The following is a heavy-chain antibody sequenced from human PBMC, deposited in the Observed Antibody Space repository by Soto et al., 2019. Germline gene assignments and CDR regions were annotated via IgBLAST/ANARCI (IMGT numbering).Heavy chain of an antibody. D-gene: IGHD6-13*01. CDR1: GGTFSSYA. CDR2: IIPIFGTA. Sequence: GASVKVSCKASGGTFSSYAISWVRQAPGQGLEWMGGIIPIFGTANYARKFQGRVTITADKSTSTAYMELSSLRSEDTAVYYCARAGYSSSWYVSMDVWGQGTTVTVSS. CDR3: ARAGYSSSWYVSMDV. V-gene: IGHV1-69*06. J-gene: IGHJ6*02.